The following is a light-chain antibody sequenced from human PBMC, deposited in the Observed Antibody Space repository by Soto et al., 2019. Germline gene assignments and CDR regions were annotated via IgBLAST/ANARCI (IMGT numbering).Light chain of an antibody. CDR1: QSVSSY. CDR2: DAS. Sequence: EIVMTQSPATLSVSPGERATPSCRASQSVSSYLAWYQQKPGQAPRLLIYDASNRATGIPARFSGSGSGTDFTLTISSLEPEDFAVYYCQQRSNWPPLTFGQGTRLEI. CDR3: QQRSNWPPLT. J-gene: IGKJ5*01. V-gene: IGKV3-11*01.